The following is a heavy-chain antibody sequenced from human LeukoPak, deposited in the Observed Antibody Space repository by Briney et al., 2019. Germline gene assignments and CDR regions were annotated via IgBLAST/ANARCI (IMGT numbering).Heavy chain of an antibody. J-gene: IGHJ4*02. CDR1: GFTFSSYG. CDR2: TPYDGNNK. V-gene: IGHV3-30*02. D-gene: IGHD1-26*01. CDR3: VKDGDDSGSYLVY. Sequence: GGSLRLSCAASGFTFSSYGMHWVRQAPGKGLEWVAFTPYDGNNKYYADSVKGRFTISRDNSKNTLYLQMNSLRAEDTAVYYCVKDGDDSGSYLVYWGQGTLVTVSS.